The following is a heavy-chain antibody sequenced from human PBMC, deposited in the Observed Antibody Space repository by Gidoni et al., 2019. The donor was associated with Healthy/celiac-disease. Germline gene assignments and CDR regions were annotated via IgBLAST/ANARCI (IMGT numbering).Heavy chain of an antibody. J-gene: IGHJ3*02. CDR2: IYHSGST. CDR3: ARDWGTYSSGWFGDAFDI. V-gene: IGHV4-4*02. Sequence: QVQLQESGPGLVKPSGTLSLTCAVSGGYISSSNWWSWVRQPPGKGLEWIGEIYHSGSTNYNPSLKSRVTISVDKSKNQFSRKLSSVTAADTAVYYCARDWGTYSSGWFGDAFDIWGQGTMVTVSS. D-gene: IGHD6-19*01. CDR1: GGYISSSNW.